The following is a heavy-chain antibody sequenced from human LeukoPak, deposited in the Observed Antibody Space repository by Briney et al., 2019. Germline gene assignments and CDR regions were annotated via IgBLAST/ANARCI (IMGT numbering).Heavy chain of an antibody. V-gene: IGHV3-23*01. CDR3: AKDPPEYGHGTILFDY. D-gene: IGHD1/OR15-1a*01. CDR2: ISGSGGST. CDR1: GFTFSSYA. J-gene: IGHJ4*02. Sequence: PGGSLRLSCAASGFTFSSYAMSWVRQAPGKGLEWVSAISGSGGSTYYADSVKGRFTISRDNSKNTLYLQMNSLRAEDTAVYYYAKDPPEYGHGTILFDYWGQGTLVTVSS.